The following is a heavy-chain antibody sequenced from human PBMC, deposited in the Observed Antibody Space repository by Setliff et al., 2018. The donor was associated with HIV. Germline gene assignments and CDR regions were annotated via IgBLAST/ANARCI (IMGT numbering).Heavy chain of an antibody. CDR3: ARGTPDHEVWYFDL. CDR2: IYYSGST. J-gene: IGHJ2*01. Sequence: SETLSLTCTVSGGSISSGYYYWSWIRQHPGKGLEWIGYIYYSGSTYYNPSLKSRVTISVETSKNQFSLKLSSVTAADTAIYYCARGTPDHEVWYFDLWGRGTLVTVSS. CDR1: GGSISSGYYY. V-gene: IGHV4-31*03.